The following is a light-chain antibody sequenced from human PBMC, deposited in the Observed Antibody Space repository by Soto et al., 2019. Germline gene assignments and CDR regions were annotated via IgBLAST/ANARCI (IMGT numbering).Light chain of an antibody. CDR3: MQALQTPWT. CDR1: QGLLNSNGYNY. Sequence: DIVMTQSPLSLPVTPGEPASISCRSSQGLLNSNGYNYLDWYLQKPGQSPQLLVYLGSNRASGVPDRFSGSGSGTDFTLKINRVEAEDVGVYYCMQALQTPWTFGQGTKVEIK. J-gene: IGKJ1*01. CDR2: LGS. V-gene: IGKV2-28*01.